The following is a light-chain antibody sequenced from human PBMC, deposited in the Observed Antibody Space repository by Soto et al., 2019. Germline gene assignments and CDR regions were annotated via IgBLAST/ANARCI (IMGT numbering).Light chain of an antibody. J-gene: IGLJ3*02. CDR3: QTLGTGIQV. CDR2: IKYDGTH. CDR1: SGYSTYA. V-gene: IGLV4-69*01. Sequence: QSVLTQSPSASASLGASVKLTCTLSSGYSTYAIAWNQQQSEKGPRFLMKIKYDGTHSKGDGFFDRFSGSSSGAERHLTISSLQSEDEADYYCQTLGTGIQVFGGGTKLTVL.